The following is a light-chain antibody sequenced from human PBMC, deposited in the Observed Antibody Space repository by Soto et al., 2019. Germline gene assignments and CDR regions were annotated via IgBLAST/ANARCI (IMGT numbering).Light chain of an antibody. CDR3: QQRSNWPPIT. CDR2: DAS. V-gene: IGKV3-11*01. CDR1: QSVSTY. Sequence: IVLTQSPSTLSLSPLERATLSFMSVQSVSTYLALYQQKPGQAPRLLIYDASNRATGIPARFSGSGSGTDFTLTISSLEPEDFAVYYCQQRSNWPPITFGQGTRLEIK. J-gene: IGKJ5*01.